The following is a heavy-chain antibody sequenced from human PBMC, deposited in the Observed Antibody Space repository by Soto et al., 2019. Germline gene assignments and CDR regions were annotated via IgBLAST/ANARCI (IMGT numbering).Heavy chain of an antibody. J-gene: IGHJ4*02. CDR1: GGTFSSYT. Sequence: QVQLVQSGAAVKKPGSSVKVSCKASGGTFSSYTISWVRQAPGQGLEWMGRIIPILGIANYAQKFQGRVTITADKSTSTAYMELSSLRSEDTAVYYCARGGYYYDSSGYYFFDYWGQGTLVTVSS. D-gene: IGHD3-22*01. V-gene: IGHV1-69*02. CDR2: IIPILGIA. CDR3: ARGGYYYDSSGYYFFDY.